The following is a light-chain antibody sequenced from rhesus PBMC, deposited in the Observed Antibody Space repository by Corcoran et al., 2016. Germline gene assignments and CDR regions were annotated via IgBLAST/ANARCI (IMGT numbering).Light chain of an antibody. V-gene: IGLV2-32*02. CDR3: SSFAGSDTDI. CDR2: EVT. CDR1: SSDIGGYKY. J-gene: IGLJ1*01. Sequence: QAALTQPRSVSGSPGQSVTISCTETSSDIGGYKYVSWYQHHPGTAPKLMIYEVTKRPSGVSDRFSGSKSGNTASLTISGLPAEDGADYFCSSFAGSDTDIFGGGTRLTVL.